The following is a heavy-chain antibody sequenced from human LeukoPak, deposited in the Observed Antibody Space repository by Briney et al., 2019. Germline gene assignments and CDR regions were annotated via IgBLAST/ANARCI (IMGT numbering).Heavy chain of an antibody. V-gene: IGHV4-39*01. J-gene: IGHJ4*02. D-gene: IGHD3-10*01. CDR2: IYYSGTT. CDR1: SGSISSTNYC. Sequence: SETLSLTCTVSSGSISSTNYCWGWIRQPPGKGLEWIGSIYYSGTTYYNPSLKSRVTISVDTSKNQFSLKLSSVTAADTALYYCAKHYMGSSYNHGLDCWGQGTLVTVSS. CDR3: AKHYMGSSYNHGLDC.